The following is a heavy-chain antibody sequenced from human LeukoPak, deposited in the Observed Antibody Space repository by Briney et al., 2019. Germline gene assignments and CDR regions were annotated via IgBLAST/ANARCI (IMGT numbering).Heavy chain of an antibody. D-gene: IGHD3-10*01. CDR3: ARSITMVRGVVDY. CDR1: GYTFTSYD. J-gene: IGHJ4*02. V-gene: IGHV1-8*01. CDR2: MNPNSGNT. Sequence: ASVKVSCKAFGYTFTSYDINWVRQATGQGLEWMGWMNPNSGNTGYAQKFQGRVTMTRNTSISTAYMELSSLRSEDTAVYYCARSITMVRGVVDYWGQGTLVTVSS.